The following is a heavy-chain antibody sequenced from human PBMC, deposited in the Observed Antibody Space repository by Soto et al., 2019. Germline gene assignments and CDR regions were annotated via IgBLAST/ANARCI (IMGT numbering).Heavy chain of an antibody. V-gene: IGHV4-59*08. D-gene: IGHD3-10*01. CDR2: IYYSGST. Sequence: SETLSLTCNISGSPISICYWSWIRQPPGKGLEWIGYIYYSGSTNYNPSLKSRVTISVDTSKNQFSLKLNSMTAADTAVYYCARHNYGSGSTYFDYWGQG. J-gene: IGHJ4*02. CDR1: GSPISICY. CDR3: ARHNYGSGSTYFDY.